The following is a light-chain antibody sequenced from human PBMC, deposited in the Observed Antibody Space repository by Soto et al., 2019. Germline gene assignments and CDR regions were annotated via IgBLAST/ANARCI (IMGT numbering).Light chain of an antibody. Sequence: EIVLTQSPATLSLSPGERATLSCRASQSVNNYLAWYQQKPGQAPRLLIYDASSRATDIPTRFSGSGSGTDFTLTISSLEPEDFATYYCHQRSNWPLTFGGGTKVEIK. V-gene: IGKV3-11*01. CDR3: HQRSNWPLT. J-gene: IGKJ4*01. CDR2: DAS. CDR1: QSVNNY.